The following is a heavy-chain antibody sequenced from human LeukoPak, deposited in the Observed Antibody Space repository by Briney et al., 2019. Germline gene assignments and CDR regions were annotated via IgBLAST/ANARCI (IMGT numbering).Heavy chain of an antibody. J-gene: IGHJ4*02. D-gene: IGHD3-10*01. Sequence: SETLSLTCAVYGGSFSGYYWSWIRQPPGEGLEWIGEINHSGSTNYNPSLKSRVTISVDTSKNQFSLKLSSVTAAATALYYCARRNYYGSGSSYYFDYWGQGTLVTVSS. CDR2: INHSGST. CDR1: GGSFSGYY. CDR3: ARRNYYGSGSSYYFDY. V-gene: IGHV4-34*01.